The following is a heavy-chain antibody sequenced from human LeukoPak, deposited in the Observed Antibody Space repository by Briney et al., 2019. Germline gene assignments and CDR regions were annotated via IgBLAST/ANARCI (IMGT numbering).Heavy chain of an antibody. D-gene: IGHD3-3*01. Sequence: ASVKVSCKASGSTFSSYAISWVRQAPGQGLEWMGGIIPIFGTANYAQKFQGRVTITADESTSTAYMELSSLRSEDTAVYYCASNILYAIFGPKGWFDPWGQGTLVTVSS. J-gene: IGHJ5*02. CDR3: ASNILYAIFGPKGWFDP. CDR1: GSTFSSYA. V-gene: IGHV1-69*13. CDR2: IIPIFGTA.